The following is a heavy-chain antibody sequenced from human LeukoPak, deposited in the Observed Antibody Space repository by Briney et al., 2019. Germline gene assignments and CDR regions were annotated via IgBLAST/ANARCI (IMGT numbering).Heavy chain of an antibody. CDR1: GGSITSSSYY. CDR3: ARDVSGWINWFDP. V-gene: IGHV4-39*07. Sequence: PSETLSLTCTVSGGSITSSSYYWGWIRQPPGKGLEWIGSIYYGGTTYYNPSLKSRVTISVDTSRNQFSLKVNSVTAADTAVYYCARDVSGWINWFDPWGQGTLVTVSS. J-gene: IGHJ5*02. CDR2: IYYGGTT. D-gene: IGHD6-19*01.